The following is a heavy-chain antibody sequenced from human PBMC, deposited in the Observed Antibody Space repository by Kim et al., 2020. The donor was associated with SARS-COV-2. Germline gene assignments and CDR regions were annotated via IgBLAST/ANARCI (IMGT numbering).Heavy chain of an antibody. CDR3: AKGTLGVVIIPYWYFDL. CDR2: IYSGGSST. CDR1: GFTFSSYA. Sequence: GGSLRLSCAASGFTFSSYAMSWVRQAPGKGLEWVSVIYSGGSSTYYADSVKGRFTISRDNSKNTLYLQMNSLRAEDTAVYYCAKGTLGVVIIPYWYFDLWGRGTLVTVSS. J-gene: IGHJ2*01. D-gene: IGHD3-3*01. V-gene: IGHV3-23*03.